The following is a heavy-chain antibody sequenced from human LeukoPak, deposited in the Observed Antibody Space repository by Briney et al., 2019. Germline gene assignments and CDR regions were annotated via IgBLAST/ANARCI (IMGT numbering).Heavy chain of an antibody. V-gene: IGHV4-39*07. Sequence: SETLSLTCTVSGGSISSSSYYWGWIRQPPGKGLAWIGSIYYSGSTYYNPSLKSRVTISVDTSKNQFSLKLSSVTAADTAVYYCARTRREFDYWGQGTLVTVSS. J-gene: IGHJ4*02. CDR2: IYYSGST. CDR3: ARTRREFDY. CDR1: GGSISSSSYY.